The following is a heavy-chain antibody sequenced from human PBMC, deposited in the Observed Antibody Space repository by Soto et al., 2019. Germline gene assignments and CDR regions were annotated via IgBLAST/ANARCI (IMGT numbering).Heavy chain of an antibody. J-gene: IGHJ3*02. D-gene: IGHD4-17*01. Sequence: SETLSLTCTVSGGSISSYYWSWIRQPAGKGLEWIGRIYTSGSTNYNPSLKSRVTMSVDTSKNQFSLKLSSVTAADTAVYYCARGIYYGANSDSAFDIWGGGTMVTVSS. CDR3: ARGIYYGANSDSAFDI. CDR2: IYTSGST. CDR1: GGSISSYY. V-gene: IGHV4-4*07.